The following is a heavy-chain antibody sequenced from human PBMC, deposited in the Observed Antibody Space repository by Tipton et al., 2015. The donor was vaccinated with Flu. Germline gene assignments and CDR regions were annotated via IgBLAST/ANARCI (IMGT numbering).Heavy chain of an antibody. V-gene: IGHV3-48*03. CDR2: ISSSGSTI. CDR3: ARGEGSGSYLAQYYFDY. J-gene: IGHJ4*02. D-gene: IGHD3-10*01. CDR1: GFTFSSYE. Sequence: SLRLSCAASGFTFSSYEMNWVRQAPGKGLEWVSYISSSGSTIYYADSVKGRFTISRDNAKNSLYLQMNSLRAEDTAVYYCARGEGSGSYLAQYYFDYWGQGTLVTVSS.